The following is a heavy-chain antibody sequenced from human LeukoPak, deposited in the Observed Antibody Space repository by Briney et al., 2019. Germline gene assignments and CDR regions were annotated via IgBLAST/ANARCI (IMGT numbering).Heavy chain of an antibody. CDR3: AKEGLNCYDSSGYYDY. CDR1: GFTFSSYA. CDR2: ISGSGGST. D-gene: IGHD3-22*01. J-gene: IGHJ4*02. V-gene: IGHV3-23*01. Sequence: GGSLRLSCAASGFTFSSYAMSWVRQAPGKGLEWVSAISGSGGSTYYADSVKGRFTISRDNSKNTLYLQMNSLRAEDTAVYYCAKEGLNCYDSSGYYDYWGQGTLVTVSS.